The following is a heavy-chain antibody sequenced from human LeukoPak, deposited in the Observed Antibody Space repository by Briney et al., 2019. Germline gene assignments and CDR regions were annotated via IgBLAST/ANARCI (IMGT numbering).Heavy chain of an antibody. CDR2: ISNGGGST. D-gene: IGHD3-22*01. Sequence: GGSLRLSCAASGFTFSSYGMHWVRQAPGKGLEWVSSISNGGGSTYYADSVKGRFTISRDNSKSTLSLQMNSLGGEDTAVYYCEKTYYYDSSGQYYFDYWGQGTLVTVSS. CDR1: GFTFSSYG. CDR3: EKTYYYDSSGQYYFDY. V-gene: IGHV3-23*01. J-gene: IGHJ4*02.